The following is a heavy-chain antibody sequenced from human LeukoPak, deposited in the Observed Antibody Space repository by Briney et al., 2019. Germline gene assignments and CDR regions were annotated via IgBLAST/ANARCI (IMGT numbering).Heavy chain of an antibody. Sequence: ASVKVSCKASGGTFRSYAISWVRQAPGQGLEWMGWINPKSSGTNYAQKFQGRVTMTRDTSISSIYMELSRLRSDDTAVYYCARGGVAGRLDSWGQGALVTVSS. CDR3: ARGGVAGRLDS. D-gene: IGHD6-6*01. CDR1: GGTFRSYA. J-gene: IGHJ4*02. CDR2: INPKSSGT. V-gene: IGHV1-2*02.